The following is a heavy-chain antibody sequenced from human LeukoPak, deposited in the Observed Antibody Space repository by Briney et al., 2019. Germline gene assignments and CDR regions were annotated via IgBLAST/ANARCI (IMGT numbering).Heavy chain of an antibody. V-gene: IGHV3-48*04. D-gene: IGHD2-15*01. Sequence: PGGSLRLSCAASGFTFNNYAMSWVRQAPGKGLEWVSYISNSGSTIYYADSVKGRFTISRDNAKNSLYLQMNSLRAEDTAVYYCAKNRGYCSGGSCYFDYWGQGTLVTVSS. J-gene: IGHJ4*02. CDR3: AKNRGYCSGGSCYFDY. CDR1: GFTFNNYA. CDR2: ISNSGSTI.